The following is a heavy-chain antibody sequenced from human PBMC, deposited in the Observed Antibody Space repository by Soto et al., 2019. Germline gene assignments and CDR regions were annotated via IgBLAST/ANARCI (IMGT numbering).Heavy chain of an antibody. CDR2: IYYSGST. Sequence: SETLSLTCTVSGGSIDTYYWSWIRQPPGKRLQWIGYIYYSGSTTYSPSLKSRVTISVDRSKNQFSLKLTSVTAADTAVYYCARLGGYYQSLDTWGQGTLVTVSS. CDR3: ARLGGYYQSLDT. V-gene: IGHV4-59*08. CDR1: GGSIDTYY. J-gene: IGHJ5*02. D-gene: IGHD3-3*01.